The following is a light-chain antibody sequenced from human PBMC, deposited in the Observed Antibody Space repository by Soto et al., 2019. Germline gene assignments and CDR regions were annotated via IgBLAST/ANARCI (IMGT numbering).Light chain of an antibody. CDR3: QSYDSSLSGWV. J-gene: IGLJ3*02. CDR1: SSNIGAGYG. Sequence: QSVLTQPPSVSGAPGQRVTISCTGSSSNIGAGYGVHWYQQLPGTAPKLLSYTNNNRPSGVPDRFSGSKSGTSASLAITGLLAEDEADYYCQSYDSSLSGWVFGGGTKVTVL. CDR2: TNN. V-gene: IGLV1-40*01.